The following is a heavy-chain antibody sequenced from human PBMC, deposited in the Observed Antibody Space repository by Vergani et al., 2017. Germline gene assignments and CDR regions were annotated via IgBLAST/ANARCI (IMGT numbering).Heavy chain of an antibody. Sequence: QVQLVESGGGVVQPGRSLRLSCAASGFTFSSYGMHWVRQAPGKGLEWVAVISYDGSNKYYADSVKGRFTISRDNSKNTLYLQMNSLRAEDTAVYYCASDGGWDVWGKGTTVTVSS. CDR3: ASDGGWDV. CDR1: GFTFSSYG. J-gene: IGHJ6*04. CDR2: ISYDGSNK. D-gene: IGHD3-10*01. V-gene: IGHV3-30*03.